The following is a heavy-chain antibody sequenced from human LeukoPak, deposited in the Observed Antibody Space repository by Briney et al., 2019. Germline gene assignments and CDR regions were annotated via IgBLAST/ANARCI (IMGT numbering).Heavy chain of an antibody. CDR3: ARHRDYYDT. V-gene: IGHV4-59*08. D-gene: IGHD3-22*01. CDR1: GASFNNNF. Sequence: SETLSLTCTVSGASFNNNFWIWIRQPPGKGLEWIGYIYSSGSANYNPSLKSRVIISGDTSKNQISLNLTSVTAADTAVYFCARHRDYYDTWGHGTLVTVSS. J-gene: IGHJ4*01. CDR2: IYSSGSA.